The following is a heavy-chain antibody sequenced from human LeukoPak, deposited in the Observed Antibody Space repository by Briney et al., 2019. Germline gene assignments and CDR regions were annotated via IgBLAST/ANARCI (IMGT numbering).Heavy chain of an antibody. Sequence: PGGSLRLSCAASGFTVSSNYMSWVRQAPGKGLVWVSRINTDGSSTSYADSVKGRFTISRDNAKKSLYLQMDSLRVEDTAVYFCARRYWDTSAPTAFDIWGQGTMVTVSS. D-gene: IGHD2-8*02. CDR1: GFTVSSNY. CDR2: INTDGSST. V-gene: IGHV3-74*01. J-gene: IGHJ3*02. CDR3: ARRYWDTSAPTAFDI.